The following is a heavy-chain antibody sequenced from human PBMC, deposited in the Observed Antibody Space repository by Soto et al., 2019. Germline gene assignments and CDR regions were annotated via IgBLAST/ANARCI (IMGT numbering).Heavy chain of an antibody. V-gene: IGHV4-31*03. CDR1: SVSISTGGRF. CDR2: IYYSGNT. D-gene: IGHD1-1*01. CDR3: AIRLRPTGSAGSWYFDL. Sequence: QVQLQESGPGLVKPSQTLSLTCTVSSVSISTGGRFWSWVRQHPEKRLEWIGNIYYSGNTVYNPSLNSRLSISVDTGKIQCPLPLASVTAAHTALSYCAIRLRPTGSAGSWYFDLWGCAALVTVSS. J-gene: IGHJ2*01.